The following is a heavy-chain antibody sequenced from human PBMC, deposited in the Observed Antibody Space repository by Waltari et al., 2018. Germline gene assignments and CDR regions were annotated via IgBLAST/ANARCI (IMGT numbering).Heavy chain of an antibody. J-gene: IGHJ4*02. CDR1: VCPFRSYA. CDR2: ISYDGSNK. Sequence: QVQLVESGGGVVQPGRSLRPSCAASVCPFRSYALHWVGPAPGKGLEWVAVISYDGSNKYYADSVKGRFTISRDNSKNTLYLQMNSLRAEDTAVYYCARGASYYFDYWGQGTLVTVSS. V-gene: IGHV3-30-3*01. CDR3: ARGASYYFDY.